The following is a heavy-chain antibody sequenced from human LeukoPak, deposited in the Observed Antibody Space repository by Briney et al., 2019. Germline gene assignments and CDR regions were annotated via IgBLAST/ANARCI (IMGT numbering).Heavy chain of an antibody. D-gene: IGHD2-2*01. J-gene: IGHJ5*02. Sequence: SETLSLTCTVSGYSISSGYYWGWIRQPPGKGLKWIGSIYHSGSTYYNPSLKSRVTISVDTSKNQFSLRLSSVTAADTAVYYCAREVDAAAAYNWFDPWGQGTLVTVSS. CDR1: GYSISSGYY. V-gene: IGHV4-38-2*02. CDR3: AREVDAAAAYNWFDP. CDR2: IYHSGST.